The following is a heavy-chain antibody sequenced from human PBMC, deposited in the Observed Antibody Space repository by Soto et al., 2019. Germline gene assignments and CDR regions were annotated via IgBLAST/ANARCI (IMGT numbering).Heavy chain of an antibody. D-gene: IGHD7-27*01. Sequence: QVQLVQYRAEVKKPGSSVMVSCKASGGTFSSYAISWVRQAPGQGLEWMGGIIPIVGTANYAQKFQGRVTITADESTSTAYMELSRMRSEYTAVYYCERDLRSRLSSVTGPYYFDYWGQGTLVTVSS. J-gene: IGHJ4*02. CDR3: ERDLRSRLSSVTGPYYFDY. CDR2: IIPIVGTA. V-gene: IGHV1-69*01. CDR1: GGTFSSYA.